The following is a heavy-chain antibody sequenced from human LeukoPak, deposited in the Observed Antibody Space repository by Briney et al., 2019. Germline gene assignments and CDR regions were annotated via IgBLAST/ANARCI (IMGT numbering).Heavy chain of an antibody. Sequence: GRSLRLSCAASGFTFSSYAMHWVRQAPGKGLEWVAVISYDGSNKYYADSVKGRFTISRDNSKNTLYLQMNSLRAEDTAVYYCAKDEYCSSTSCYTGPIDYWGQGTLVTVSS. V-gene: IGHV3-30*04. CDR2: ISYDGSNK. CDR3: AKDEYCSSTSCYTGPIDY. CDR1: GFTFSSYA. D-gene: IGHD2-2*01. J-gene: IGHJ4*02.